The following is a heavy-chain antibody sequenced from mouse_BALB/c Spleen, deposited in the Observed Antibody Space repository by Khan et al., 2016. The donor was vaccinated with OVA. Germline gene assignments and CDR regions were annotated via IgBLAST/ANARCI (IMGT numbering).Heavy chain of an antibody. D-gene: IGHD3-2*02. Sequence: QVQLQQSGAELVRPGASVKLSCKTSGYTFTSYWIHWVKQRSGQGLEWIARIYPGTDNTYYNEKLKDRATLTADRSSSTSYMQLSSLKSEDSAFYFCAREEALYYFDYWGQGTTLTVSS. J-gene: IGHJ2*01. CDR2: IYPGTDNT. CDR3: AREEALYYFDY. V-gene: IGHV1S132*01. CDR1: GYTFTSYW.